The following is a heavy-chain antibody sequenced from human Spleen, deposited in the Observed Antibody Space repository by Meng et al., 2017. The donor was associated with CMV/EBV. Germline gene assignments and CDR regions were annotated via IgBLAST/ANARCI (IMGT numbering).Heavy chain of an antibody. Sequence: GESLKISCAASGFTFSSYSMNWVRQAPGKGLEWVSSISSSSSYIYYADSVKGRFTISRDNAKNSLYLQMNSLRAEDTAVYYCARPSGGGNSAGYWGQGTLGTVSS. J-gene: IGHJ4*02. CDR2: ISSSSSYI. CDR1: GFTFSSYS. V-gene: IGHV3-21*01. CDR3: ARPSGGGNSAGY. D-gene: IGHD4-23*01.